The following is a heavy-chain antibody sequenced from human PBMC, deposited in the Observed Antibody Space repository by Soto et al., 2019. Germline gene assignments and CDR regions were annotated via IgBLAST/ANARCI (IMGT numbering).Heavy chain of an antibody. CDR2: IISGGTRV. CDR1: GFTFSSDW. CDR3: ARERTSKGGMDI. Sequence: PGESLKISCAASGFTFSSDWMNWVRQSPGKGLEWVSRIISGGTRVSYADSVKGRFIITRDNAKNTLYLEMHSLTADDTAVYYCARERTSKGGMDIWGQGTTVTVSS. V-gene: IGHV3-74*01. J-gene: IGHJ6*02.